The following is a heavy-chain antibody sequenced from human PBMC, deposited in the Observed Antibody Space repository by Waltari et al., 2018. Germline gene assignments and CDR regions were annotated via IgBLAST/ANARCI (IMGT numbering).Heavy chain of an antibody. V-gene: IGHV5-10-1*03. D-gene: IGHD6-19*01. CDR2: LDPSDSST. J-gene: IGHJ2*01. Sequence: EVQLVQSGVEVKKPGESLRISCKGSGYTFRDYKLTWVSQMPGKGLEWIGGLDPSDSSTNHSPSFQGHVTISLDKSISTAYLQWNSLEASDTAILYCAIAGAGNFDLWGRGTLVTVSS. CDR3: AIAGAGNFDL. CDR1: GYTFRDYK.